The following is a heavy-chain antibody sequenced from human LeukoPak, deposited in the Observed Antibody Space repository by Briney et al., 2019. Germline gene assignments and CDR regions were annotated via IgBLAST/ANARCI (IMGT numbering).Heavy chain of an antibody. Sequence: SETLSLTCTVSGGSISSYYWSWIRQPAGKGLEWIGRIYTRGSTNYNPSLKSRVTMSVDTSKNQFSLKLNSVTAADTAVYYCARGRVATVTSYYYYMDVWGKGTTVTVSS. CDR3: ARGRVATVTSYYYYMDV. J-gene: IGHJ6*03. V-gene: IGHV4-4*07. D-gene: IGHD1-1*01. CDR1: GGSISSYY. CDR2: IYTRGST.